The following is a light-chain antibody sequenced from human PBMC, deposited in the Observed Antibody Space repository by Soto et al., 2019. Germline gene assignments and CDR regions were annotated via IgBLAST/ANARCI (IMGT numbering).Light chain of an antibody. Sequence: AIQMTQSPSSLSASVGDRVTITCRASQGIRNDLGWYQQKPGKAPKLLIYAASSLESGVPSRFSGSGSGTDFTLTISSLQPEDFAAYYCLQDYNYPPTFGQGTKLEIK. J-gene: IGKJ2*01. CDR2: AAS. CDR1: QGIRND. V-gene: IGKV1-6*01. CDR3: LQDYNYPPT.